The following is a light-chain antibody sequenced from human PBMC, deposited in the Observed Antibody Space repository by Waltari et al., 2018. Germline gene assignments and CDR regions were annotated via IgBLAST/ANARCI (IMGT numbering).Light chain of an antibody. V-gene: IGLV1-44*01. J-gene: IGLJ2*01. CDR1: SSNIGRNP. Sequence: QSVLTQPPSASGTPGQRVTISCSGSSSNIGRNPVNWYQQLPGTAPKLLINSNNQRPSGVPDRFSVSKSGTSASLAISGLQSEDEADYYCATWDASLTGWVFGGGTKLTVL. CDR3: ATWDASLTGWV. CDR2: SNN.